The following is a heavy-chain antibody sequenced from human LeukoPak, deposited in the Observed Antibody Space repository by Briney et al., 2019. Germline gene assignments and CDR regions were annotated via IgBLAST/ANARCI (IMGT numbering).Heavy chain of an antibody. CDR1: GGSISSGSYY. D-gene: IGHD1-1*01. CDR2: IHHSGST. J-gene: IGHJ6*03. Sequence: SETLSLTCTVSGGSISSGSYYWSWIRQPAGKGLEWIGYIHHSGSTNYNPSLKSRVTISGDTSKNQFSLKLRSVTAADTAVYYCARGNWQTIYYYYYMDVWGKGTTVTVSS. CDR3: ARGNWQTIYYYYYMDV. V-gene: IGHV4-61*10.